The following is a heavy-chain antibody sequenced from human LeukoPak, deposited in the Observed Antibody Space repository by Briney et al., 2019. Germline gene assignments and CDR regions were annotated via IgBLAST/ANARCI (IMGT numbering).Heavy chain of an antibody. CDR2: INPKSGGT. D-gene: IGHD2-2*01. CDR3: ARGGRSTSCCDDAFDI. Sequence: ASVKVSCKASGYTFTGYYVHWVQQAPGQGLEWMGWINPKSGGTNYAENFQGRVTMTRDTSISTAYMELSRLKSDDTAVYYCARGGRSTSCCDDAFDIWGQGTMVTVSS. CDR1: GYTFTGYY. J-gene: IGHJ3*02. V-gene: IGHV1-2*02.